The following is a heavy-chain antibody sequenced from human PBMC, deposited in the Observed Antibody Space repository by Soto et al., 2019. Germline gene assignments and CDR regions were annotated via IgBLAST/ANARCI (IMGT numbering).Heavy chain of an antibody. D-gene: IGHD2-2*01. J-gene: IGHJ6*02. Sequence: GGSLRLSCAASGFTFSSYGMHWVRQAPGKGLEWVAVISYDGSNKYYADSVKGRFTISRDNSKNTLYLQMNSLRAEDTAVYYCAKGGPDCSSTSCHTLGYYYYYGMDVWGQGTTVTVSS. CDR3: AKGGPDCSSTSCHTLGYYYYYGMDV. V-gene: IGHV3-30*18. CDR1: GFTFSSYG. CDR2: ISYDGSNK.